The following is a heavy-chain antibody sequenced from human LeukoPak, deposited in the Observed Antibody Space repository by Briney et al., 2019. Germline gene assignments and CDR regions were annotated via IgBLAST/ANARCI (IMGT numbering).Heavy chain of an antibody. J-gene: IGHJ4*02. CDR3: ATQGTVTTADY. V-gene: IGHV1-69*02. CDR1: GGTFSSYT. Sequence: SVKVSCKASGGTFSSYTISWVRQAPGQGLEWMGRIIPILGIANYAQKSQGRVTITADKSTSTAYMELSSLRSEDTAVYYCATQGTVTTADYWGQGTLVTVSS. D-gene: IGHD4-17*01. CDR2: IIPILGIA.